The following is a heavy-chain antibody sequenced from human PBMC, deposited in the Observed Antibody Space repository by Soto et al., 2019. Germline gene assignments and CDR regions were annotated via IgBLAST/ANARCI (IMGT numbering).Heavy chain of an antibody. CDR2: ISSSSSYI. D-gene: IGHD1-7*01. J-gene: IGHJ4*02. Sequence: PGGSLRLSCAASGFTFSSYSMNWVRQAPGKGLEWVSSISSSSSYIYYADSVKGRFTISRDNSKNSLYLQMNSLRAEDTAVYYCAKDSDWNYAEYFDYWGQGTLVTVSS. CDR3: AKDSDWNYAEYFDY. CDR1: GFTFSSYS. V-gene: IGHV3-21*04.